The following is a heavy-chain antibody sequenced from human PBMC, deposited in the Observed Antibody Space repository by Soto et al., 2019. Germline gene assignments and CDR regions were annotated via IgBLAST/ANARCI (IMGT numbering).Heavy chain of an antibody. D-gene: IGHD4-4*01. Sequence: TVSGGKSSDFYWRRISQKKGKGLEWIGYIYYSGSTNYNPSLKSRVTISVDTSKNQFSLKLSSVTAADTAVYYCARVKQTVSQYFYDMDFWVKGTTVTVTS. CDR3: ARVKQTVSQYFYDMDF. CDR1: GGKSSDFY. J-gene: IGHJ6*03. CDR2: IYYSGST. V-gene: IGHV4-59*01.